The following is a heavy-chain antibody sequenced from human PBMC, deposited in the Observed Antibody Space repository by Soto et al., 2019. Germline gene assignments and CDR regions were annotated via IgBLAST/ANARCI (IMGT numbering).Heavy chain of an antibody. J-gene: IGHJ3*02. Sequence: GGSLRLSCAASGFTFDDYAMHWVRQAPGKGLEWVSGISWNSGSIGYADSVKGRFTISRDNAKNSLYLQMNSLRAEDTALCYCAKDIVVVPAAISNGAFDIWGQGTMVTVSS. CDR1: GFTFDDYA. D-gene: IGHD2-2*01. CDR2: ISWNSGSI. CDR3: AKDIVVVPAAISNGAFDI. V-gene: IGHV3-9*01.